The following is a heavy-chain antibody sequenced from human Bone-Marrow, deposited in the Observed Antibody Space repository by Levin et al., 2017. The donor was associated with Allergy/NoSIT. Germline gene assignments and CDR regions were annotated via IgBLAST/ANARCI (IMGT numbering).Heavy chain of an antibody. CDR1: GFTFSDYY. Sequence: GGSLRLSCAASGFTFSDYYMSWIRQAPGEGLEWVSYISSSGSTIYYADSVKGRFTISRDNAKNSLYLQMNSLRAEDTAVYYCARDSAPYYGSGSYKNGNNYYFDYWGQGTLVTVSS. D-gene: IGHD3-10*01. CDR2: ISSSGSTI. CDR3: ARDSAPYYGSGSYKNGNNYYFDY. V-gene: IGHV3-11*01. J-gene: IGHJ4*02.